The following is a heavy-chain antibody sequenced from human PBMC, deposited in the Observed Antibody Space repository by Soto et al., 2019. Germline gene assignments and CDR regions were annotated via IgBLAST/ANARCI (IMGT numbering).Heavy chain of an antibody. D-gene: IGHD3-16*02. CDR2: FIPSFGTA. CDR3: ARGLNDYVWGSYRYTGYFDY. J-gene: IGHJ4*02. V-gene: IGHV1-69*01. CDR1: GGTFSSYA. Sequence: QVQLVQSGAEVKKPGSSVKVSCKASGGTFSSYAISWVRQAPGQGLEWMGGFIPSFGTANYAQKFQGRVTITADEPTSTAYMELSSLRSEDTAVYYCARGLNDYVWGSYRYTGYFDYWGQGTLVTVSS.